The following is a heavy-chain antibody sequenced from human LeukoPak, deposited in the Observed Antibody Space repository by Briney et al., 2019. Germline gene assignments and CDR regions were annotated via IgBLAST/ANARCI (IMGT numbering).Heavy chain of an antibody. CDR3: AKPGKRRVVTITDFDY. CDR2: GSHDGSNK. V-gene: IGHV3-30*18. D-gene: IGHD3-22*01. J-gene: IGHJ4*02. CDR1: GFTFSYYG. Sequence: GSSLRLSCAASGFTFSYYGMHWVRQAPGRGLEWVAVGSHDGSNKYYADSVKGRSTISRDNSKNTLYLQMNSLRPEDTSVYYCAKPGKRRVVTITDFDYWGQGTLVTVSS.